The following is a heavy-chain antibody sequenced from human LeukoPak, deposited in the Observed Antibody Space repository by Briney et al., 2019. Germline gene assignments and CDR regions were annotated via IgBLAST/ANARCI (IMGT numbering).Heavy chain of an antibody. CDR3: ASRYYDFWSGYLIDY. Sequence: PSETLSLTCAVYGGSFSGYYWSWIRQPPGKGLEWIGEINHSGSTNYNPSLKSRVTISVGTSKNQFSLKLSSVTAADTAVYYCASRYYDFWSGYLIDYWGQGTLVTVSS. CDR2: INHSGST. V-gene: IGHV4-34*01. J-gene: IGHJ4*02. CDR1: GGSFSGYY. D-gene: IGHD3-3*01.